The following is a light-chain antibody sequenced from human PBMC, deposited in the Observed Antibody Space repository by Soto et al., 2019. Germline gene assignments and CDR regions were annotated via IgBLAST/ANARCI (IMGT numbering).Light chain of an antibody. J-gene: IGKJ5*01. CDR2: ASS. CDR1: QSRGSNF. CDR3: QLYGISPH. V-gene: IGKV3-20*01. Sequence: EIVLTQSAATLSLSPGERATLSCKTSQSRGSNFLAWYQHKPGQAPRRLIYASSNRATGIPDMFSGSASGTHFPLTINRLEPDDSAVYYCQLYGISPHFGQGTRLE.